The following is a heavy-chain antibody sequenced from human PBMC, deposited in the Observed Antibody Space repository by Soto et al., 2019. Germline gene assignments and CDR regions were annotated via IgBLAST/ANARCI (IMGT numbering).Heavy chain of an antibody. CDR1: GGTFSSYA. V-gene: IGHV1-69*01. CDR2: IIPIFGTA. D-gene: IGHD2-2*01. CDR3: ARDRRYCSSTSCYLEDCYYYYGMDV. J-gene: IGHJ6*02. Sequence: QVQLVQSGAEVKKPGSSVKVSCKASGGTFSSYAISWVRQAPGQGLEWMGGIIPIFGTANYAQKFQGRVTIPADEYTSAAYMELSSLRSEDTSVYYCARDRRYCSSTSCYLEDCYYYYGMDVWGQGTTVTVSS.